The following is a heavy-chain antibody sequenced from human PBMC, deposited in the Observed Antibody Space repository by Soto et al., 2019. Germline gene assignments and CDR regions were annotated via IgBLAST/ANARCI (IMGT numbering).Heavy chain of an antibody. CDR1: GFTFTSYA. V-gene: IGHV3-23*01. D-gene: IGHD2-15*01. CDR3: AKDPGAVAAHYIEY. Sequence: EVQLLESGGGLVQRGGSLRLSCAASGFTFTSYAMSWVRQAPGKGLEWVSATGALGASTYYADSVKGRFTISRDNSKNTLYLQMNSLRVEDTAVYYCAKDPGAVAAHYIEYWGQGTLVTVSS. CDR2: TGALGAST. J-gene: IGHJ4*02.